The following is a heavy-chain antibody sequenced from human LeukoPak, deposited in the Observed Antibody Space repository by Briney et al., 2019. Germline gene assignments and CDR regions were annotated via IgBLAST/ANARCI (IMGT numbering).Heavy chain of an antibody. CDR3: AGWFGELLSIFTY. Sequence: SETLSLTCAVSGYSIRSGYYWGWIRQPPGKGLEWIGSIYHSGSTYYNPSLKSRVTISVDTSKNQFSLKLRSVTAADTAVYSCAGWFGELLSIFTYWGQGALVTVSS. CDR1: GYSIRSGYY. CDR2: IYHSGST. J-gene: IGHJ4*02. D-gene: IGHD3-10*01. V-gene: IGHV4-38-2*01.